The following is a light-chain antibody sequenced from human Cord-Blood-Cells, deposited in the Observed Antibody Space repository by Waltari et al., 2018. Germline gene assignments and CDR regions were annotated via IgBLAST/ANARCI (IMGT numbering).Light chain of an antibody. CDR3: YSTDSSGNHRV. CDR2: EDS. V-gene: IGLV3-10*01. Sequence: SYELTQSPSVSVSPGQTARITCSGDALPKKYAYWYQQKSGQAPVLVIYEDSKRSSGIPERFSGSSSGTMATLTISGAQVEDEADYYCYSTDSSGNHRVFGGGTKLTVL. J-gene: IGLJ2*01. CDR1: ALPKKY.